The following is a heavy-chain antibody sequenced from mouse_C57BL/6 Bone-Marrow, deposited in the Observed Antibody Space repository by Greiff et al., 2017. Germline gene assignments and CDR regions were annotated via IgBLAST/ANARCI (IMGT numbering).Heavy chain of an antibody. CDR2: IHPSDSDT. V-gene: IGHV1-74*01. CDR3: AICYYGSSWFAY. D-gene: IGHD1-1*01. CDR1: GYTFPSYW. Sequence: QVQLQQPGAELVKPGASVKVSCKASGYTFPSYWMHWVKQRPGQGLEWIGRIHPSDSDTNYNQKFKGKATLTVDKSSSTAYMQLRSLTSEDSAVYYCAICYYGSSWFAYWGQGTLVTVSA. J-gene: IGHJ3*01.